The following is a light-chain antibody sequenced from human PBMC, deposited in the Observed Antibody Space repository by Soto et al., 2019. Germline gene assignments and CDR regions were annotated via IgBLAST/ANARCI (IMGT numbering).Light chain of an antibody. Sequence: IQLTQSPSSLSASVGDTVTISCRTNESVSKHMTWYQQKPVTAPKPLIYYVSNLQSGVPPRFSGSGSSTDFTLAISSLQAEDSATYYCLQEINNPWTFGQGTQLEIK. V-gene: IGKV1-6*01. CDR3: LQEINNPWT. CDR1: ESVSKH. CDR2: YVS. J-gene: IGKJ1*01.